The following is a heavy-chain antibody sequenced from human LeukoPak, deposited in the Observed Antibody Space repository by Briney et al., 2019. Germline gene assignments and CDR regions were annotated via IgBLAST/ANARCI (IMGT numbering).Heavy chain of an antibody. V-gene: IGHV4-38-2*02. J-gene: IGHJ2*01. CDR1: GYSINSGYY. D-gene: IGHD2-21*02. CDR3: ARASVTATVGYFDL. Sequence: SETLSLTCTVSGYSINSGYYWGWIRQPPGKGLEWIAIIYHSGSTYYNPSLKSRVTISVDTSKNQFSLKLSSVTAADTAVYYCARASVTATVGYFDLWGRGTLVTVSS. CDR2: IYHSGST.